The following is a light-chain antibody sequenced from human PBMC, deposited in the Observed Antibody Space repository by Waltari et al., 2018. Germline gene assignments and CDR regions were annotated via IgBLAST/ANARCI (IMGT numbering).Light chain of an antibody. Sequence: QSALTQPASVSGSPGQSITISCPGTSSDVGGYNYVSWYQQHPGKAPKLMIYEVNNRPSGVSYRFSGSKSGNTTSLTISGLQAEDEANYYCSSYASISTLIFGGGTKLTVL. CDR3: SSYASISTLI. V-gene: IGLV2-14*01. CDR1: SSDVGGYNY. CDR2: EVN. J-gene: IGLJ2*01.